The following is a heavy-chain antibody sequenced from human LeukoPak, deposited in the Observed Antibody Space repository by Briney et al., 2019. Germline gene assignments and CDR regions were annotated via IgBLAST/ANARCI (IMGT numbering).Heavy chain of an antibody. Sequence: SETLSLTCTVSGGSISSYYWSWIRQPPGEGLEWIGYIYYSGSTNYNPSLKSRVTISVDTSKNQFSLKLSSVTAADTAVYYCARWNYYGSGTAFDIWGQGTMVTVSS. CDR1: GGSISSYY. J-gene: IGHJ3*02. CDR2: IYYSGST. CDR3: ARWNYYGSGTAFDI. V-gene: IGHV4-59*01. D-gene: IGHD3-10*01.